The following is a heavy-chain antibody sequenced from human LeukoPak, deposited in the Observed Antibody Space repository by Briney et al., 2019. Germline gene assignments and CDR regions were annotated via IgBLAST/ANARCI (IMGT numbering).Heavy chain of an antibody. D-gene: IGHD3-22*01. J-gene: IGHJ4*02. CDR2: INPNSGGT. Sequence: ASVKVSCKASGYTFTGYYMHWVRQAPGQGLEWMGWINPNSGGTNYAQKFQGGVTMTRDTSISTAYMELSRLRSDDTAVYYCARGGGKLGYYYDSSGYYSPGYWGQGTLVTVSS. V-gene: IGHV1-2*02. CDR1: GYTFTGYY. CDR3: ARGGGKLGYYYDSSGYYSPGY.